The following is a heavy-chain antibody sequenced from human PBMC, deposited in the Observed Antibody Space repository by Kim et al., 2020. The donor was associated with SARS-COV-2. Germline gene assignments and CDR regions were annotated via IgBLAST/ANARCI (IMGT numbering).Heavy chain of an antibody. D-gene: IGHD3-16*01. CDR3: AKDKLIKGAYYYYGMDV. J-gene: IGHJ6*02. V-gene: IGHV3-9*01. Sequence: KGRFTISRDNAKNSLYLQMNSLRAEDTALYYCAKDKLIKGAYYYYGMDVWGQGTTVTVSS.